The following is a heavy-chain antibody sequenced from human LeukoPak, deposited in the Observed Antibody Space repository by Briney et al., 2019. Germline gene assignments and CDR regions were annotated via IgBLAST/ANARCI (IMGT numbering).Heavy chain of an antibody. CDR2: ITSSSSYI. V-gene: IGHV3-21*01. Sequence: SGGSLRLSCAASGFTFSTYSMNWVRQAPGKGLEWVSSITSSSSYIKYADSVKGRFTISRDNAKNSLYLQMNSLRAEDTAVYYCARVKAGATIENFYYYYMDVWGKGTTVTVSS. CDR3: ARVKAGATIENFYYYYMDV. CDR1: GFTFSTYS. D-gene: IGHD1-26*01. J-gene: IGHJ6*03.